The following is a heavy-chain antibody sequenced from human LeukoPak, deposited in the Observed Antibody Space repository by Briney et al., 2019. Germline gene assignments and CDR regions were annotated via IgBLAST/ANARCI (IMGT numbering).Heavy chain of an antibody. J-gene: IGHJ4*02. CDR3: ARTATTGTTEGFDY. V-gene: IGHV4-30-2*01. CDR1: GGSISSGGYY. Sequence: SGTLSLTCTVSGGSISSGGYYWSWIRQPPGKGLEWIGYIYHSGSTCYNPSLKSRVTISVDRSKNQFSLKLSSVTAADTAVYYCARTATTGTTEGFDYWGQGTLVTVSS. D-gene: IGHD1-1*01. CDR2: IYHSGST.